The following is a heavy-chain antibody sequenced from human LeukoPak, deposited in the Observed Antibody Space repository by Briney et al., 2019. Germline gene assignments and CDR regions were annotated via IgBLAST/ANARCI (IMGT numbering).Heavy chain of an antibody. J-gene: IGHJ4*02. CDR3: ATDRGWRTSGYYLYYLEY. Sequence: GGSLRLSCAASGFIFTNCFMSWVRQAPGKGLEWVASIKHDGSEKYYVDSVRGRFTISRDNTMNSLYLQMSSLRAEDTAVYYCATDRGWRTSGYYLYYLEYWGQGTLVTYSS. CDR2: IKHDGSEK. D-gene: IGHD3-3*01. CDR1: GFIFTNCF. V-gene: IGHV3-7*01.